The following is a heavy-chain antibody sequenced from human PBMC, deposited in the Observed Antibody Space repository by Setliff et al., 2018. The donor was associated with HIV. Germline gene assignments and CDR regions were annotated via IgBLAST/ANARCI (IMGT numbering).Heavy chain of an antibody. V-gene: IGHV3-7*01. CDR1: GFTFSSYW. D-gene: IGHD2-8*02. Sequence: SLRLSCAGSGFTFSSYWMSWVRQAPGKGLEWVANIKQDGSEKYYVDSVKGRFTISRDNAKNSLYLQMNSLRAEDTAVYYCARSLVGYGDYWGQGTLVTVSS. CDR2: IKQDGSEK. CDR3: ARSLVGYGDY. J-gene: IGHJ4*02.